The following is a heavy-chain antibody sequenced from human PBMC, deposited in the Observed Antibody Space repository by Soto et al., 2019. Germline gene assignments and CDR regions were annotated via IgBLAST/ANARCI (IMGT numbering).Heavy chain of an antibody. D-gene: IGHD6-6*01. CDR3: ARLWRPANIAVRPVTYYSNYPMAD. CDR1: GYIFTNYP. Sequence: ASVKFYCNASGYIFTNYPLHWVRQAPGQMLDCIGWINTANGNTKYSQIFQDRVTITRDTSASTAYIELSSLTSEDTAVYYCARLWRPANIAVRPVTYYSNYPMADWGLGTTVNVSS. V-gene: IGHV1-3*04. J-gene: IGHJ6*02. CDR2: INTANGNT.